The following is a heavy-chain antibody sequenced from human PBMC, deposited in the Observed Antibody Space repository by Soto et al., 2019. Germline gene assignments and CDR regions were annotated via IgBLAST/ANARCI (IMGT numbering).Heavy chain of an antibody. Sequence: GGSLRLSCAASGFTFTRYSMNWVRQAPGKGLEWVSSISSTTNYIYYADSMEGRFTVSRDNAKNSVYLEMNSLSAEDTAVYYCARESEDLTSNFDYWGQGTLVTVSS. CDR2: ISSTTNYI. J-gene: IGHJ4*02. CDR3: ARESEDLTSNFDY. V-gene: IGHV3-21*01. CDR1: GFTFTRYS.